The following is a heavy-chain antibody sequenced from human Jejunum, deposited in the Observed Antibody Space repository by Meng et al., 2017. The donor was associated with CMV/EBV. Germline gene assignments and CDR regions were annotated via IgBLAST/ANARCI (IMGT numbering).Heavy chain of an antibody. J-gene: IGHJ4*02. CDR2: IAYDGANE. Sequence: GFTFSNFAMHRVRQTPGKGLEWLAVIAYDGANEYYAESVEGRFSISRDNSKNTVYLQMNSLRPEDTAVYYCVEGRTVVDANFDHWGQGTLVTVSS. V-gene: IGHV3-30*04. D-gene: IGHD2-8*02. CDR1: GFTFSNFA. CDR3: VEGRTVVDANFDH.